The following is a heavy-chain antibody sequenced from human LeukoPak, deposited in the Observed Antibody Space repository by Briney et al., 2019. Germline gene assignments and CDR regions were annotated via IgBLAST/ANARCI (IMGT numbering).Heavy chain of an antibody. CDR1: GFTFNNYA. CDR3: ARGYRFGERPWDY. V-gene: IGHV3-64*01. D-gene: IGHD3-10*01. J-gene: IGHJ4*02. CDR2: ISSDGGST. Sequence: GGSLRLSCAASGFTFNNYAMYWVRQAPGKGLEFVSAISSDGGSTYNANSVKGRFTISRDNSKNTLYLQMGSLRAEDMAVYYCARGYRFGERPWDYWGQGTLVTVSS.